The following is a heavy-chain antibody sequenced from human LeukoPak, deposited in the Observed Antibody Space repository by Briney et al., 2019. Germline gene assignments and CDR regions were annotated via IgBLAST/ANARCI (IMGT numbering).Heavy chain of an antibody. CDR3: ARGHGYPYGMDV. J-gene: IGHJ6*04. Sequence: SETLSLTCAVYGGSFSGYYWSWIRQPPGKGLEWIGEINHSGSTNYNPSLKSRVTISVDTPKNQFSLKLSSVTAADTAVYYCARGHGYPYGMDVWGKGTTVTVSS. V-gene: IGHV4-34*01. CDR2: INHSGST. D-gene: IGHD5-18*01. CDR1: GGSFSGYY.